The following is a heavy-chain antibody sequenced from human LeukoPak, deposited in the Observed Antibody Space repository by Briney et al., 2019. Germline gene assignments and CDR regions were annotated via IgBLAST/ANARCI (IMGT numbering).Heavy chain of an antibody. CDR2: ISSRSIYI. CDR3: TTEASATYSGPGISVY. J-gene: IGHJ4*02. CDR1: GFTFSTHT. D-gene: IGHD4/OR15-4a*01. Sequence: PGGSLRLSCAASGFTFSTHTMHWVRQAPGKGLEWVSSISSRSIYIYSADSLKGRFTISRDNSKNSLYLQMNSLRADDTAFYYLTTEASATYSGPGISVYWGQGTLVTVSS. V-gene: IGHV3-21*01.